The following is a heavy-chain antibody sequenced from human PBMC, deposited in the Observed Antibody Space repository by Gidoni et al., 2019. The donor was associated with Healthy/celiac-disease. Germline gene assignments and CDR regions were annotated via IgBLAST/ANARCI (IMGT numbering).Heavy chain of an antibody. CDR2: ISGSGGST. Sequence: EVQLLESGGGLVQPGGSLRLSCAASGFTFSSYAMSWVRQAPGKGLELVSAISGSGGSTYYADSVKGRFTISRDNSKNTLYLQMNSLRAEDTAVYYCAKVFVSWVGPFDYWGQGTLVTVSS. CDR3: AKVFVSWVGPFDY. CDR1: GFTFSSYA. J-gene: IGHJ4*02. D-gene: IGHD3-10*02. V-gene: IGHV3-23*01.